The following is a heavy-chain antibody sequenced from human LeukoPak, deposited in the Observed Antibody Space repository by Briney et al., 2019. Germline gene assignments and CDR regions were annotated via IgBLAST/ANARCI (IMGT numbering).Heavy chain of an antibody. D-gene: IGHD3-22*01. CDR2: IIPIFGTA. J-gene: IGHJ5*02. V-gene: IGHV1-69*06. CDR3: ARDEGTDYYDSSGYFPWFDP. Sequence: GASGKVSCKASGGTFSSYAISWVRQAPGQGLEWMGGIIPIFGTANYAQKFQGRVTITADKSTSTAYMELSSLRSEDTAVYYCARDEGTDYYDSSGYFPWFDPWGQGTLVTVSS. CDR1: GGTFSSYA.